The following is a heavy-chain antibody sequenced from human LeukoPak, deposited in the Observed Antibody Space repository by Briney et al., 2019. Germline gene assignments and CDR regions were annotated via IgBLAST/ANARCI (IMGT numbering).Heavy chain of an antibody. CDR1: GGSISSGGYY. CDR2: IYYSGST. V-gene: IGHV4-31*03. D-gene: IGHD6-19*01. CDR3: ARHEGVAGGRDYYYYGLDV. Sequence: NSSQTLSLTCTVSGGSISSGGYYWSWIRQHPGKGLEWIGYIYYSGSTNYNPSLTSRVTISVDTSRNQFSLKLNSVTAADTAVYYCARHEGVAGGRDYYYYGLDVWGQGTTVTVSS. J-gene: IGHJ6*02.